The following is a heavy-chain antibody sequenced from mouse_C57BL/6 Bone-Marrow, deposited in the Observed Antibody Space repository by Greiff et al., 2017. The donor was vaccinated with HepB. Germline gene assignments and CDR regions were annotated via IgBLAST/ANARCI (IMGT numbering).Heavy chain of an antibody. V-gene: IGHV2-9-1*01. D-gene: IGHD1-1*01. J-gene: IGHJ1*03. CDR3: ASQYYYGSAPYFDV. CDR2: IWTGGGT. CDR1: GFSLTSYA. Sequence: VQRVESGPGLVAPSQCLSITCTVSGFSLTSYAISWVRQPPGKGLEWLGVIWTGGGTNYNSALKSRLSISKDNSKSQVFLKMNSLQTDDTARYYCASQYYYGSAPYFDVWGTGTTVTVSS.